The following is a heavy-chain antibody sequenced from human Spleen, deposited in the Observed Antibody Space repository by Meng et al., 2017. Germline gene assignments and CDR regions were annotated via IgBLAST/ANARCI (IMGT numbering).Heavy chain of an antibody. CDR2: LRWDDDT. CDR3: ARTFYFPTSGFSVGDTDAFEI. CDR1: GGSIRSYYW. Sequence: TLSLTCSVSGGSIRSYYWSWVRQPPGKALEWLARLRWDDDTFYSTSLKTRLTVSKDTSKNHVVLRMTNMDPVDTATYHCARTFYFPTSGFSVGDTDAFEIWGQGTMVTVSS. J-gene: IGHJ3*02. D-gene: IGHD3-22*01. V-gene: IGHV2-70*18.